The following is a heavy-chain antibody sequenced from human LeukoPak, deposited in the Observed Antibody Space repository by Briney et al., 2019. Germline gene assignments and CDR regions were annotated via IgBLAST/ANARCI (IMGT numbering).Heavy chain of an antibody. CDR3: ARLNSYDMGYFDY. J-gene: IGHJ4*02. CDR2: SIPILGMA. V-gene: IGHV1-69*04. CDR1: GGTFSSYV. D-gene: IGHD5-18*01. Sequence: VASVKVSCKASGGTFSSYVFSWVRQAPGQGLEWMVRSIPILGMAIYAQRFQGRVTITADKSTNTAYMELSSLRSEDTAVYFCARLNSYDMGYFDYWGQGTLVTVSS.